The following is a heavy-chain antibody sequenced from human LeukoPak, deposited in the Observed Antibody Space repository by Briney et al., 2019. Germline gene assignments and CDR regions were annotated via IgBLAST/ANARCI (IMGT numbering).Heavy chain of an antibody. CDR2: ISYDGSTE. CDR3: AKADEMNMDY. D-gene: IGHD2/OR15-2a*01. J-gene: IGHJ4*02. V-gene: IGHV3-30*18. CDR1: GFAFSSYG. Sequence: GSLRLSCAASGFAFSSYGVHWVRQAPGKGLEWVAVISYDGSTEYYIDSVKGRFTISRDNSKNTLYLQMNSLRAEDTAVYYCAKADEMNMDYWGQGTLVTVSS.